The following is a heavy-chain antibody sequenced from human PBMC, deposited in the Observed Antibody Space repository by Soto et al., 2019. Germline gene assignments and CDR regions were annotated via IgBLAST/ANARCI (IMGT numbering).Heavy chain of an antibody. CDR1: GYTFTSYG. D-gene: IGHD5-18*01. Sequence: ASVKVSCKASGYTFTSYGISWVRQAPGQGLEWMGWISAYNGNTNYAQKLQGRVTMTTDTSTSTAYMELRSLRSDDTAVYYCARDLRGYSYGINYYYYGMDVWGQGTTVTVSS. V-gene: IGHV1-18*01. CDR3: ARDLRGYSYGINYYYYGMDV. CDR2: ISAYNGNT. J-gene: IGHJ6*02.